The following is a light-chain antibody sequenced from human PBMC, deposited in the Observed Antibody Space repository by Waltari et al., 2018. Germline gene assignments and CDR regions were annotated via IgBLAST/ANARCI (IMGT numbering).Light chain of an antibody. CDR3: SSYTSSSSYV. J-gene: IGLJ1*01. V-gene: IGLV2-14*03. Sequence: QSALTQPASVSGSPGQSITISCTGTSSDVGGYNYVSWYQQHPGKAPKLMIYDVSNRPPGVSIRFAGSKSGNTASLTISGLQAEDEADYYCSSYTSSSSYVFGTGTKVTVL. CDR2: DVS. CDR1: SSDVGGYNY.